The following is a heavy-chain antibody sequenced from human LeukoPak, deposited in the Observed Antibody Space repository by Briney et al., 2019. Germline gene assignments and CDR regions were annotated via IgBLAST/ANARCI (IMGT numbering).Heavy chain of an antibody. D-gene: IGHD3-10*01. V-gene: IGHV1-18*04. CDR2: ISAYNGNT. CDR1: GYSFTDYY. CDR3: ARVLLWFGNLNWFDP. J-gene: IGHJ5*02. Sequence: ASVKVSCKASGYSFTDYYMHWVRQAPGQGLEWMGWISAYNGNTNYAQKLQGRVTMTTDTSTSTAYMELRSLRSDDTPVYYCARVLLWFGNLNWFDPWGQGTLVTVSS.